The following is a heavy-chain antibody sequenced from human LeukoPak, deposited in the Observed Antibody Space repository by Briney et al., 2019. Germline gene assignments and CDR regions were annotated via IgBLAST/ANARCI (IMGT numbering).Heavy chain of an antibody. D-gene: IGHD4-17*01. Sequence: GASVKVSCKASGGTFSSYAISWVRQAPGQGLEWMGGIIPIFGTVNYAQKFQGRVTITADESTSTAYMELSSLRSEDTAVYYCARGYSTVQQFDYWGQGTLVTVSS. J-gene: IGHJ4*02. CDR3: ARGYSTVQQFDY. CDR2: IIPIFGTV. CDR1: GGTFSSYA. V-gene: IGHV1-69*13.